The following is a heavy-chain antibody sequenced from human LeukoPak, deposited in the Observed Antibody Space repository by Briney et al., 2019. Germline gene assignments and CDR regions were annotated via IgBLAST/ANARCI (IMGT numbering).Heavy chain of an antibody. CDR3: ARDTPVSYDILTGYYSEGPNQVDP. CDR1: GYTFTSYG. D-gene: IGHD3-9*01. J-gene: IGHJ5*02. CDR2: ISAYNGNT. Sequence: GASVKVSCKASGYTFTSYGISWVRQAPGQGLEWMGWISAYNGNTNYAQKLQGRVTMTTDTSTSTAYMELRSLRSDDTAVYYCARDTPVSYDILTGYYSEGPNQVDPWGQGTLVTVSS. V-gene: IGHV1-18*01.